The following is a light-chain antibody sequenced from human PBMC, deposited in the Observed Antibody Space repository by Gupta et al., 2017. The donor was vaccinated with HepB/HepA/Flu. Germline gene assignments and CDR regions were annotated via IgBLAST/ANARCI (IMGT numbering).Light chain of an antibody. J-gene: IGLJ2*01. CDR2: DVS. Sequence: QSALTQPASVSGSPGQSITIHCTGTSSDVGGHNYVSWYQQHPGKAPKLMVYDVSNRPSGVSNRFSGSNSGNTASLTISVLQAEDEADYYCSSYTTSSTLVFGGGTKLTVL. CDR1: SSDVGGHNY. V-gene: IGLV2-14*03. CDR3: SSYTTSSTLV.